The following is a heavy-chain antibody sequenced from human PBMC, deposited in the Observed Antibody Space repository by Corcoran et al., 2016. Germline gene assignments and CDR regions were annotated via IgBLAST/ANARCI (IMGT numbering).Heavy chain of an antibody. CDR1: GFTFSDSA. CDR3: TRGIGGYGMDV. D-gene: IGHD3-16*01. Sequence: EVQLVESGGDLVQPGGSLRLSCAASGFTFSDSAIHWVRQASGKGREWVGRIRSRPNSYATAYAASLGGRFTISRDDSKNTAYLQMNSLKTEDTAVYYCTRGIGGYGMDVWGQGTTVTVSS. J-gene: IGHJ6*02. V-gene: IGHV3-73*02. CDR2: IRSRPNSYAT.